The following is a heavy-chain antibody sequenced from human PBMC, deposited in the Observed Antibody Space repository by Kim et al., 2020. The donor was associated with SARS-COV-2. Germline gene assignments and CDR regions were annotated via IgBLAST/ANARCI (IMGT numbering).Heavy chain of an antibody. CDR3: ARAPSIRAITMVRGVSWDFDY. J-gene: IGHJ4*02. CDR1: GFTFSSYD. CDR2: IGTAGDT. V-gene: IGHV3-13*04. Sequence: GGSLRLSCAASGFTFSSYDMHWVRQATGKGLEWVSAIGTAGDTYYPGSVKGRFTISRENAKNSLYLQMNSLRAGDTAVYYCARAPSIRAITMVRGVSWDFDYWGQGTLVTVSS. D-gene: IGHD3-10*01.